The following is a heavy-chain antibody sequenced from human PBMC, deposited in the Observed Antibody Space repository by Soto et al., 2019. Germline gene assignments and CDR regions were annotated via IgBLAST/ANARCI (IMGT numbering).Heavy chain of an antibody. V-gene: IGHV1-3*01. CDR1: GYTFTSYA. CDR3: ARMGPYYGPSDY. D-gene: IGHD3-22*01. J-gene: IGHJ4*02. CDR2: IDAGNGNT. Sequence: ASVKVSCKASGYTFTSYAMHWVRQAPGQRLEWMGWIDAGNGNTKYSQKFQGRVTITRDTSASTAYMELSSLRSEDTAVYYCARMGPYYGPSDYWGQGTLVTVSS.